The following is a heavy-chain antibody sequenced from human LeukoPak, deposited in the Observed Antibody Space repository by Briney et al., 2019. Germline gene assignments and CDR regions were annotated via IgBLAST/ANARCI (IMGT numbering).Heavy chain of an antibody. CDR1: GGSLSSYY. D-gene: IGHD3-22*01. CDR3: ARDRRLGYYDSSGYSLQYWYFDL. J-gene: IGHJ2*01. V-gene: IGHV4-59*01. Sequence: SETLSLTCTVSGGSLSSYYWSWIRQPPGKGLEWIGYIYYSGSTNYNPSLKSRVTISVDTSKNQFSLKLSSVTAADTAVYYCARDRRLGYYDSSGYSLQYWYFDLWGRGTLVTVSS. CDR2: IYYSGST.